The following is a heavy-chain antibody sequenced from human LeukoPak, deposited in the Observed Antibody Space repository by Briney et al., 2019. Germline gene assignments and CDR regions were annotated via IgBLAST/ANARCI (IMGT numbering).Heavy chain of an antibody. Sequence: SETLSLTCAVYGGSFSGYYWSWIRQPPGKGLEWIGEINHSRSTNYNPSLKSRVTISVDTSKNQFSLKLSSVTAADTAVYYCARANGDYGYWGQGTLVTVSS. D-gene: IGHD4-17*01. CDR2: INHSRST. CDR3: ARANGDYGY. V-gene: IGHV4-34*01. CDR1: GGSFSGYY. J-gene: IGHJ4*02.